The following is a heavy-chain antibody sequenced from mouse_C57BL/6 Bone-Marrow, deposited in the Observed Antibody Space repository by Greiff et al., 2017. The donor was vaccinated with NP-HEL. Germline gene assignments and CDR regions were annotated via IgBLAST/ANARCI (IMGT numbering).Heavy chain of an antibody. V-gene: IGHV1-81*01. D-gene: IGHD4-1*01. CDR1: GYTFTSYG. CDR2: IYPRSGNT. Sequence: QVQLKQSGAELARPGASVKLSCKASGYTFTSYGISWVKQRTGQGLEWIGEIYPRSGNTYYNEKFKGKATLTADKSSSTAYMELRSLTSEDSAVYFCARIELGPLYYAMDYWGQGTSVTVSS. CDR3: ARIELGPLYYAMDY. J-gene: IGHJ4*01.